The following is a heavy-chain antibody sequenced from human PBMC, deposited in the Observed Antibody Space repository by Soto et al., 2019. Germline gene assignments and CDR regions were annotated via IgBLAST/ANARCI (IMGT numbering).Heavy chain of an antibody. J-gene: IGHJ6*02. CDR1: GFTFSGYW. V-gene: IGHV3-74*01. Sequence: EAQVVESGGGVVQPGGSLRLSCAGSGFTFSGYWMHWVRQSPGKGLVWVSRINSDGTTTAYADSVKGRFTISRDNSKNTLYLQMSSLRAEDTAVYYCTHCSGESRHGGYFGMDVWGQGTTVTVSS. CDR3: THCSGESRHGGYFGMDV. D-gene: IGHD2-15*01. CDR2: INSDGTTT.